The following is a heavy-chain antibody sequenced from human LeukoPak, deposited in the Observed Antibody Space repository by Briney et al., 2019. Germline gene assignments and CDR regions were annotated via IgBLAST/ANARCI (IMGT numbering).Heavy chain of an antibody. CDR2: ISSSGSTI. CDR1: GFTFSDYY. CDR3: AREGIVATFYYYYGMDV. Sequence: GGSLRLSCAASGFTFSDYYMSRIRQAPGKGLEWVSYISSSGSTIYYADSVKGRFTISRDNAKNSLYLQMNSLRAEDTAVYYCAREGIVATFYYYYGMDVWGQGTTVTVSS. V-gene: IGHV3-11*01. D-gene: IGHD5-12*01. J-gene: IGHJ6*02.